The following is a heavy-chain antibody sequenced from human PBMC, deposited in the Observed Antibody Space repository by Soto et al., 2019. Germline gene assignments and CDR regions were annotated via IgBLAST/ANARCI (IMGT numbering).Heavy chain of an antibody. Sequence: QVQLVQSGAEVKKPGASVKVSCKASGYTFTSYAMHWVRQAPGQRLEWMGWINAGNGNTKYSQKFQGRVTITRDTSASTAYMELSSLRSEDTAVYYCARGQYYYGSWSHPDFAYWGQGTLVTVSS. CDR1: GYTFTSYA. V-gene: IGHV1-3*01. CDR2: INAGNGNT. D-gene: IGHD3-10*01. CDR3: ARGQYYYGSWSHPDFAY. J-gene: IGHJ4*02.